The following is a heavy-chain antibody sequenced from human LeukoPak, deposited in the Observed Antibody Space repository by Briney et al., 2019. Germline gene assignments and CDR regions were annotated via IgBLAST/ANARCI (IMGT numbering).Heavy chain of an antibody. CDR3: ARGGGYCSGGSCYPYYYGMDV. CDR2: IYHSGRT. J-gene: IGHJ6*02. Sequence: TSGTLSLTCAVSDGSISNSNWWSWVRQPPGKGLEWIGEIYHSGRTNYNPSLKSRVTISVDTSKNQFSLKLSSVTAADTAVYYCARGGGYCSGGSCYPYYYGMDVWGQGTTVTVSS. V-gene: IGHV4-4*02. CDR1: DGSISNSNW. D-gene: IGHD2-15*01.